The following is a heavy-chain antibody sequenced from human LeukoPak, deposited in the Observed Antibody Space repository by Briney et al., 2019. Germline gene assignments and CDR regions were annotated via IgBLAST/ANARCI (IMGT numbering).Heavy chain of an antibody. CDR1: GFTFSSYG. CDR2: IWYDGSNK. CDR3: ARDRSAAAARYYYYGMDV. V-gene: IGHV3-33*01. Sequence: GGSLRLSCAASGFTFSSYGMHWVRQAPGKGLEWVAVIWYDGSNKYYADSVKGRFTISRDNSKNTLYLQMNSLRAEDTAVYYCARDRSAAAARYYYYGMDVWGRGTTVTVSS. J-gene: IGHJ6*02. D-gene: IGHD6-13*01.